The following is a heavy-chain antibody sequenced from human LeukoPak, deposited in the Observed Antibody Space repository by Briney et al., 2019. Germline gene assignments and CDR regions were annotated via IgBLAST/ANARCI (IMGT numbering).Heavy chain of an antibody. J-gene: IGHJ4*02. Sequence: SETLSLTCTVSGGSISSYYWSWIRQPPGKGLEWIGYIYYSGSTNYNPSLKGRVTISVDTSNNQFSLKLSYVTAADTAMYYCARGGWSLDYWGQGTLVTVSS. CDR2: IYYSGST. CDR1: GGSISSYY. CDR3: ARGGWSLDY. V-gene: IGHV4-59*01. D-gene: IGHD6-19*01.